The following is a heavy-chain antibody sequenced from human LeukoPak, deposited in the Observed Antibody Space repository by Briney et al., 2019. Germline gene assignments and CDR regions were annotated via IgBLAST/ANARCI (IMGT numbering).Heavy chain of an antibody. V-gene: IGHV3-23*01. J-gene: IGHJ4*02. D-gene: IGHD3-16*02. CDR1: GFTFSSYA. CDR2: ISGSGGST. Sequence: GGSLRLSCAASGFTFSSYAMSWVRQAPGKGLEWVSAISGSGGSTYYADSVKGRFTISRDNSKNTLYLQMNSLRAEDTAVYYCATEDYDYVWGSYRSLFDCWGQGTLVTVSS. CDR3: ATEDYDYVWGSYRSLFDC.